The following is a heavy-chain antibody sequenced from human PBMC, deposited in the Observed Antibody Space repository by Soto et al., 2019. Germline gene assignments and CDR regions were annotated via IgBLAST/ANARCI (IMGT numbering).Heavy chain of an antibody. CDR2: IIPSFGEA. D-gene: IGHD3-9*01. J-gene: IGHJ4*02. Sequence: SVKVSCKSSGYTFTSYAMHWVRPAPGQRLEWMGWIIPSFGEANYAQKFQGRVTITADESTSTAYMELSSLRSEDTAVYYCARSSRNYDILTGYYMSFDYWGQGTLVTVSS. V-gene: IGHV1-69*13. CDR3: ARSSRNYDILTGYYMSFDY. CDR1: GYTFTSYA.